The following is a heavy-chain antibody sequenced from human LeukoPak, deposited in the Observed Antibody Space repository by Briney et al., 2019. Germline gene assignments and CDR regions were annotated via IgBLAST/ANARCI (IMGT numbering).Heavy chain of an antibody. V-gene: IGHV3-21*04. CDR1: GFTFSTYS. J-gene: IGHJ4*02. Sequence: GGSLRLSCAASGFTFSTYSMTWVRQAPGKGLEWVSSISSSSSYIYYADSVKGRFTISRDNAKKSLYLQMNSLRAEDTAVYYCAKVTGYCSSTSCYSGRGYYFDYWGQGTLVTVSS. D-gene: IGHD2-2*01. CDR2: ISSSSSYI. CDR3: AKVTGYCSSTSCYSGRGYYFDY.